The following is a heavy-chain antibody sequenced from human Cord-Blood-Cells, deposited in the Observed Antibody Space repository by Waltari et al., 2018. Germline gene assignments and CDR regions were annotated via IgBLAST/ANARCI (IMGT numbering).Heavy chain of an antibody. Sequence: QLQLQESGPGLVKPSETLSLTCTVSGGSISSSSYYWGWIRQPPGKGLEGIGSIYYSGSTYYNPSLKSRVTISVDTSKNQFSLKLSSVTAADTAVYYCATVLDYSNYFDYWGQGTLVTVSS. J-gene: IGHJ4*02. V-gene: IGHV4-39*01. D-gene: IGHD4-4*01. CDR1: GGSISSSSYY. CDR2: IYYSGST. CDR3: ATVLDYSNYFDY.